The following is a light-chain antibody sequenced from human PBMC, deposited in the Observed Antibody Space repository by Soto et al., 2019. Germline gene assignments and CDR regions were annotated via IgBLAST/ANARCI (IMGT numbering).Light chain of an antibody. J-gene: IGLJ2*01. CDR3: SSYAGSNNHVL. CDR2: EVS. Sequence: QSALTQPPSASGSPGQSVTISCTGTSSDVGGYHYVSWYQQHPGKAPKLMIYEVSKRPSGVPDRFSGSQSGNTASLTVSGLQAEDEADYYCSSYAGSNNHVLFGGGTKVTVL. CDR1: SSDVGGYHY. V-gene: IGLV2-8*01.